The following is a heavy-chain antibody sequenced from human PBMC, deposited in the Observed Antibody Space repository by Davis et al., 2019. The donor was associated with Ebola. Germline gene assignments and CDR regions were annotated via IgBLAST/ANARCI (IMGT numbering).Heavy chain of an antibody. CDR1: GFTFSSYE. Sequence: GESLKISCAASGFTFSSYEMNWVRQAPGKGLEWVSSISSSSSYIYYADSVKGRFTISRDNAKNSVYLQLVSLRAEDTAVYYCARDAATKAFDYWGQGTPVTVSS. CDR3: ARDAATKAFDY. J-gene: IGHJ4*02. D-gene: IGHD1-14*01. CDR2: ISSSSSYI. V-gene: IGHV3-21*01.